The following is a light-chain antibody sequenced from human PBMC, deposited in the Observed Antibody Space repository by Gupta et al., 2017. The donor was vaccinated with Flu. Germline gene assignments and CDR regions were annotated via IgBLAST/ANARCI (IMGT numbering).Light chain of an antibody. V-gene: IGKV1-5*03. CDR3: QQYNTYSAGT. CDR1: QSISSL. CDR2: KAS. Sequence: DIQMTQSPSTLSASVGDRVTITCRASQSISSLLAWYQQKPGKAPKLLIYKASTLESGVPPRFSGSGSGTEFTLTISCLQPDDFATYYCQQYNTYSAGTFGQGTKVEIK. J-gene: IGKJ1*01.